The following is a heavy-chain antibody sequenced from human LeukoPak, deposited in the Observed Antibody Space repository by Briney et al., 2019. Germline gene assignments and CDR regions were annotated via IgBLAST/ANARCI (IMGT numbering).Heavy chain of an antibody. V-gene: IGHV4-59*01. CDR2: IFNSGST. CDR3: ARSRDGNNLDY. J-gene: IGHJ4*02. CDR1: GGSIGSYY. D-gene: IGHD5-24*01. Sequence: SETLSLTCTVSGGSIGSYYWTWIRQPPGKGREWIGYIFNSGSTNHTPSLKGRVTISVDTSKHQFSLKLSSVTAADTAVYYCARSRDGNNLDYWGQGTLVTVSS.